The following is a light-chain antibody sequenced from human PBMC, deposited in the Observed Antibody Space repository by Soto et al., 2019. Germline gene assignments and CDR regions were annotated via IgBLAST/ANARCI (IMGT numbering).Light chain of an antibody. J-gene: IGKJ2*01. CDR3: QQSYNTPHT. CDR1: QSISSY. Sequence: DIQMTQSPSSLSASVGDRVTITCRASQSISSYLNWYQQKPGKAPKLLIYAASSLQGGVPSRFSGSGSGTDFTLTISSLQPEDFATYYCQQSYNTPHTFGQGTKLEIK. V-gene: IGKV1-39*01. CDR2: AAS.